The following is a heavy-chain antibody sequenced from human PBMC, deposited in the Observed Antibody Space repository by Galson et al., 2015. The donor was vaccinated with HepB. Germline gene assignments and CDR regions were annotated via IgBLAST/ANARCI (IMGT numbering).Heavy chain of an antibody. D-gene: IGHD2-2*02. CDR1: GFTFSSYG. CDR2: IWYDGSNK. Sequence: SLRLSCAASGFTFSSYGMHWVRQAPGKGLEWVAVIWYDGSNKYYADSVKGRFTISRDNSKNTLYPQMNSLRAEDTAVYYCARDYCSSTSCYTLQHWGQGTLVTVSS. V-gene: IGHV3-33*01. CDR3: ARDYCSSTSCYTLQH. J-gene: IGHJ1*01.